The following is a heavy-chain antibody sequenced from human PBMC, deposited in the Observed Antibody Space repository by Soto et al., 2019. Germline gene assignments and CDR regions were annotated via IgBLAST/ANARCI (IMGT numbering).Heavy chain of an antibody. CDR2: INGGGTHT. J-gene: IGHJ6*01. CDR3: SAWAPTIMYVMDF. Sequence: GGSLRLSCVASGFTFSSDGMNWVRQAPGEGLEWVSSINGGGTHTYHADSVKGRFTISRDKSKNTLYLQMNSLRAEDTAVYYCSAWAPTIMYVMDFWGQGNTVIGSS. D-gene: IGHD5-12*01. CDR1: GFTFSSDG. V-gene: IGHV3-23*01.